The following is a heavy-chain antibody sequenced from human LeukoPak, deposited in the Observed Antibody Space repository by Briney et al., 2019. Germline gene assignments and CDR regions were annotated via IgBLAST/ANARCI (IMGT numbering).Heavy chain of an antibody. J-gene: IGHJ6*03. V-gene: IGHV1-69*13. D-gene: IGHD4-23*01. CDR3: ARGDDYGGDYYYYYYMDV. Sequence: GASVKVSYKASGGTFSSYAISWVRQAPGQGLEWMGGIIPIFGTANYAQKFQGRVTITADESTSTAYMELSSLRSEDTAVYYCARGDDYGGDYYYYYYMDVWGKGTTVTVSS. CDR1: GGTFSSYA. CDR2: IIPIFGTA.